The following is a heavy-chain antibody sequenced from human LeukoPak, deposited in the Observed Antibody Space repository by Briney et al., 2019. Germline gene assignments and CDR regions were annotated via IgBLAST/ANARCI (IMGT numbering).Heavy chain of an antibody. V-gene: IGHV3-30*02. D-gene: IGHD6-19*01. CDR1: GFILSTDC. J-gene: IGHJ4*02. CDR3: GKHDSSSEY. Sequence: GGSVTLPRPASGFILSTDCMQGLRQAAGKELEGVEFIRPDGRDKYYAGSVKGRFTISRDNSKNTLYLQMNSLRAEDRAVYYCGKHDSSSEYWVQGTLVSVCS. CDR2: IRPDGRDK.